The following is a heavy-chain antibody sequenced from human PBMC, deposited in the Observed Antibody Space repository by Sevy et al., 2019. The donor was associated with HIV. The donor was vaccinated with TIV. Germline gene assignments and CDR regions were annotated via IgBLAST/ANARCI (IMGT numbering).Heavy chain of an antibody. D-gene: IGHD4-17*01. CDR2: IYHSGST. CDR1: GYSISSGYY. CDR3: ARDFWDYGDPTDPFDY. J-gene: IGHJ4*02. V-gene: IGHV4-38-2*02. Sequence: SETLSLTCAVSGYSISSGYYWGWIRQPPGKGLEWIRSIYHSGSTYYNPSLKSRVTISVDTSKNQFSLKLSSVTAADTAVYYCARDFWDYGDPTDPFDYWGQGTLVTVSS.